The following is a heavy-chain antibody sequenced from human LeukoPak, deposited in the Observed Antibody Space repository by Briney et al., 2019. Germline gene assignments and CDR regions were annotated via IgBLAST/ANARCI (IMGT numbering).Heavy chain of an antibody. CDR3: ARCGSYDFWSGYWDYSYGMDV. CDR2: INPNRGNT. CDR1: GYTFTIYD. V-gene: IGHV1-8*01. D-gene: IGHD3-3*01. J-gene: IGHJ6*02. Sequence: RASVKVSCNSSGYTFTIYDIQWVRQPTGQGLVWMGWINPNRGNTGYAQKFQGRVTMTRNTSISTAYMELSSLRSEDTAVYYCARCGSYDFWSGYWDYSYGMDVSGQGTTVTVSS.